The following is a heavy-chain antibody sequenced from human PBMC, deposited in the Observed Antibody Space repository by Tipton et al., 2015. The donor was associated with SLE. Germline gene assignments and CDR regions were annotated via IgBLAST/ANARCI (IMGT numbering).Heavy chain of an antibody. CDR1: GFTFSSYA. Sequence: SLRLSCAASGFTFSSYAMHWVRQAPGKGLEWVAVISYDGSNKYYADSVKGRFTISRDNSKNTLYLQMNSLRAEDTAVYYCARDLAMVVTYGGHVDYWGQGTLVTVSS. V-gene: IGHV3-30*04. J-gene: IGHJ4*02. CDR2: ISYDGSNK. D-gene: IGHD4-23*01. CDR3: ARDLAMVVTYGGHVDY.